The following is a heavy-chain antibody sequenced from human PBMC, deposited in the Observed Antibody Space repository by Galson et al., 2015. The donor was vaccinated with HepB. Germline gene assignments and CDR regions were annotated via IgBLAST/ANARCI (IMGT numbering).Heavy chain of an antibody. Sequence: SLRLSCAASGFTFSSYSMDWVRQAPGKGLEWVSYISSSSSTIYYADSVKGRFTISRDNAKNSLYLQMNSLRAEDTAVYYCARVFEYVRGAPDYWGQGTLVTVSS. CDR3: ARVFEYVRGAPDY. V-gene: IGHV3-48*04. CDR2: ISSSSSTI. CDR1: GFTFSSYS. D-gene: IGHD3-10*02. J-gene: IGHJ4*02.